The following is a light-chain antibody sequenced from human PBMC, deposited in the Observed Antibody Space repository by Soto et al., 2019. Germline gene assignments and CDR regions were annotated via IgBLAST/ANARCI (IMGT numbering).Light chain of an antibody. V-gene: IGKV3-20*01. Sequence: EIVLTQSPGTLSLSPGERATLSCRASQSVSRNYLAWYRQRPGQAPRLLIYGASSRATGIPDRFSGSGSGTDFTLTISRLELEDFAVYYCQQYGSAPDTFGQGSKLEIK. J-gene: IGKJ2*01. CDR2: GAS. CDR1: QSVSRNY. CDR3: QQYGSAPDT.